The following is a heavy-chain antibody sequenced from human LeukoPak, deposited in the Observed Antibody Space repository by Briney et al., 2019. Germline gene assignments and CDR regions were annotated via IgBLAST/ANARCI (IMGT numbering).Heavy chain of an antibody. CDR2: MNPNSGNT. CDR3: ARVVYCSGGTCYSPWFDP. D-gene: IGHD2-15*01. Sequence: GASVKVSCKASGYTFINYDVTWARQATGQGLEWMGWMNPNSGNTGYAQKFQGRLTMTRNTSISTAYMELSSLRSEDTAVYYCARVVYCSGGTCYSPWFDPWGQGTLVTVSS. V-gene: IGHV1-8*02. J-gene: IGHJ5*02. CDR1: GYTFINYD.